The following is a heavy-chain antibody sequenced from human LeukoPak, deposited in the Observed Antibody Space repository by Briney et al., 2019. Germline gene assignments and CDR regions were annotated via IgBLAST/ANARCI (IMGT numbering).Heavy chain of an antibody. J-gene: IGHJ4*02. Sequence: GGSLRVSCAALGFTFSSYPMTWVRQAPGKGLEWVSTIGSNAGDTHYADSVKGRFTISRDNSKNSLYLQMNSLRAEDTAVYYCAKYYYTSGSSGGRVFDYWGQGTMVTVSS. CDR3: AKYYYTSGSSGGRVFDY. D-gene: IGHD3-10*01. V-gene: IGHV3-23*01. CDR1: GFTFSSYP. CDR2: IGSNAGDT.